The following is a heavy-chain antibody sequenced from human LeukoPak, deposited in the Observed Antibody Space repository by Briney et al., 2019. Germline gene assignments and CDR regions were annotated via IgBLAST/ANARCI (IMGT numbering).Heavy chain of an antibody. CDR3: ARGKTYYYGSGRKHYYYYYYMDV. V-gene: IGHV4-34*01. CDR1: GGSFSGYY. J-gene: IGHJ6*03. CDR2: INHSGST. D-gene: IGHD3-10*01. Sequence: SETLSLTCAVYGGSFSGYYWSWIRQPPGKGLEWIGEINHSGSTNYNPSLKSRVTISVDTSKNQFSLKLSSVTAADTAVYYCARGKTYYYGSGRKHYYYYYYMDVWGKGTTVTVSS.